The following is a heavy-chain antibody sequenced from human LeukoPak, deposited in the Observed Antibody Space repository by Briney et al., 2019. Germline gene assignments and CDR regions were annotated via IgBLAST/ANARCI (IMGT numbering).Heavy chain of an antibody. Sequence: GGSPRLSCAASGFTFSSYDMHWVRQATGKGLEWVSAIGTAGDTYYPGSVKGRFTISRENAKNSLYLQMNSLRAGDTAVYYCARDNGDYGWDYWGQGTLVTVSS. CDR1: GFTFSSYD. V-gene: IGHV3-13*01. D-gene: IGHD4-17*01. J-gene: IGHJ4*02. CDR2: IGTAGDT. CDR3: ARDNGDYGWDY.